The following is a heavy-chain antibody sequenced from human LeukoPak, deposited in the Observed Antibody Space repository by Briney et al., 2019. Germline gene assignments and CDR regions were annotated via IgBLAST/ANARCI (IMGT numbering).Heavy chain of an antibody. Sequence: PSETLSLTCAVYGGSFSGYYWSWIRQPPGKGRECVGEINHSGSTNYNPSLKSRVTISVDLSKNQFSLKLTTVTAADTDVYYCARGLIVVVPAASYYYYGMDVWGKGTTVTVSS. V-gene: IGHV4-34*01. CDR2: INHSGST. CDR1: GGSFSGYY. D-gene: IGHD2-2*01. J-gene: IGHJ6*04. CDR3: ARGLIVVVPAASYYYYGMDV.